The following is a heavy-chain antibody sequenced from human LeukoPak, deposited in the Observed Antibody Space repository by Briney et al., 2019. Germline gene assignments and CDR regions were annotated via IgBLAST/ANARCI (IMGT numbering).Heavy chain of an antibody. D-gene: IGHD2-15*01. Sequence: GGSLRLSCAASGFTFSSYEMNWVRQAPGKGLEWVSYISSSGSTIYYADSVKGRFTISRDNAKNSLYLQMNSLRAEDTAVYYCARDVSGSFRRYYYMDVWGKGTTVTISS. V-gene: IGHV3-48*03. CDR3: ARDVSGSFRRYYYMDV. CDR2: ISSSGSTI. J-gene: IGHJ6*03. CDR1: GFTFSSYE.